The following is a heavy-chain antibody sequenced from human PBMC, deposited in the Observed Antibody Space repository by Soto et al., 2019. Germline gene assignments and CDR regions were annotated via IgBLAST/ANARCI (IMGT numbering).Heavy chain of an antibody. V-gene: IGHV4-59*01. CDR2: IHYSGTT. D-gene: IGHD6-19*01. Sequence: QVQLQESGPRLVKPSETLSLTCTVSGGSISRYYWTWIRQSPGKGLECIGYIHYSGTTTYNPSLKSRVTMSVDTSKNQFSLKLSSVTPADTAVYYCARDSGWAYSLDYWGQGALVTVSS. CDR1: GGSISRYY. J-gene: IGHJ4*02. CDR3: ARDSGWAYSLDY.